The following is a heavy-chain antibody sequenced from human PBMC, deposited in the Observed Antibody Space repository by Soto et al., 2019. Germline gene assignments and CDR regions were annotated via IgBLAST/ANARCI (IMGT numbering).Heavy chain of an antibody. CDR1: GFTFSTSG. V-gene: IGHV3-23*01. D-gene: IGHD3-10*01. J-gene: IGHJ4*02. CDR2: ISGSGGST. CDR3: AKEPPGDKYYFDY. Sequence: GGSLRLSCAASGFTFSTSGMNWVRQAPGKGLEWVSAISGSGGSTYYADSVKGRFTISRDNSKNTLYLQMNSLRAEDTAVYYCAKEPPGDKYYFDYWGQGTLVTVSS.